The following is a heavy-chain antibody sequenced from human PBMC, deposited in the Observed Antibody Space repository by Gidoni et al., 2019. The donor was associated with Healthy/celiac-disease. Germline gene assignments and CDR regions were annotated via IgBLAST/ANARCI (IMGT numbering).Heavy chain of an antibody. Sequence: QVQLVEPGGGLVKPGGALRPSCADSGFTFSDYYMSWIRQAPGKGLAWVSYISSSSSYTNYADSVQGRFTISRDNAKYSLSLQMNSLRADATAVYYCASFGDYPYFDYLGQGTLVTVSS. D-gene: IGHD4-17*01. CDR2: ISSSSSYT. V-gene: IGHV3-11*06. CDR3: ASFGDYPYFDY. CDR1: GFTFSDYY. J-gene: IGHJ4*02.